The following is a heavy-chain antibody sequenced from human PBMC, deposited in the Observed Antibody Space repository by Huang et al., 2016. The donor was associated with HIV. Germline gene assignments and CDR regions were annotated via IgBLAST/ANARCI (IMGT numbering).Heavy chain of an antibody. CDR1: TFTFGAYW. V-gene: IGHV3-7*01. CDR3: ATKTAGMDI. J-gene: IGHJ6*02. Sequence: VESGGRSVQPGGSIKLSCVGSTFTFGAYWMSWVRQPTVKGLEWVANIKQDESENYYVDAVKGRFNFSRDNARKVLFLEMDDLRVEDTAIYFCATKTAGMDIWGQGTTVTVSS. CDR2: IKQDESEN. D-gene: IGHD1-7*01.